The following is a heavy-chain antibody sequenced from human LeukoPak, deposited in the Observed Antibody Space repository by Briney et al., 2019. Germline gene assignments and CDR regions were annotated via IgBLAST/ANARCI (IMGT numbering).Heavy chain of an antibody. CDR1: GYTFTDYY. Sequence: ASVKVSCKASGYTFTDYYMHWVRQAPGQGFEWMGWINPNDGDTNYAQKFQGRVTMTRDTSISTAHMVLSRLRSDDTGVYYCARPNFLYCSSTTCLFDYWGQGTLVTVSS. CDR2: INPNDGDT. CDR3: ARPNFLYCSSTTCLFDY. V-gene: IGHV1-2*02. J-gene: IGHJ4*02. D-gene: IGHD2-2*01.